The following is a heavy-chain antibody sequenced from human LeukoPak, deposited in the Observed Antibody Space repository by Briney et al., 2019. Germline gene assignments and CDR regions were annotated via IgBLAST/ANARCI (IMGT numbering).Heavy chain of an antibody. J-gene: IGHJ3*02. CDR2: ITSDGSST. V-gene: IGHV3-74*01. Sequence: GGSLRLSCAASGFTFSSYWMHWVRQAPGKGLVWVSRITSDGSSTSYADSVKGRFTISRDNAKNTLYLQMNSLRAEDTAVYYCARDGGDDAFDIWSQGTMVTVSS. CDR3: ARDGGDDAFDI. CDR1: GFTFSSYW. D-gene: IGHD3-10*01.